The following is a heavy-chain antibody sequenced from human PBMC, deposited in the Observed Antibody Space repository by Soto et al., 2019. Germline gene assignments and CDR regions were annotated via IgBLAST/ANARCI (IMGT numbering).Heavy chain of an antibody. D-gene: IGHD6-19*01. CDR2: ITTYNGNR. CDR1: GYTFKNYG. V-gene: IGHV1-18*01. J-gene: IGHJ4*02. Sequence: GASVKVSCKASGYTFKNYGIEWVRQAPGQGLEWVGWITTYNGNRYSAEKFQGRVTMTTDTSTSTTYMELKSLTSDDTGVYYCARDAQPKGVAADGASDYWGQGTLVTVSP. CDR3: ARDAQPKGVAADGASDY.